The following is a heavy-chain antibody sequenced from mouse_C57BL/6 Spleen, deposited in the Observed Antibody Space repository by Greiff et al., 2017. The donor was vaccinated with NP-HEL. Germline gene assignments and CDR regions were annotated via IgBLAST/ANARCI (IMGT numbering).Heavy chain of an antibody. D-gene: IGHD5-2*01. CDR1: GYTFTSYW. Sequence: VQLQQSGAELVKPGASVKMSCKASGYTFTSYWITWVKQRPGQGLEWIGDIYPGSGSTNYNEKFKSKATLTVDTSSSTAYMQLISLTSEDSAVYYWAREGNNFDYWGQGTTLTVSS. V-gene: IGHV1-55*01. CDR2: IYPGSGST. J-gene: IGHJ2*01. CDR3: AREGNNFDY.